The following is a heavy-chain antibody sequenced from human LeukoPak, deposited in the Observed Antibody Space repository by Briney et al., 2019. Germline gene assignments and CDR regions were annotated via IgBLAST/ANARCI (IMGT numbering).Heavy chain of an antibody. J-gene: IGHJ4*02. D-gene: IGHD3-10*01. Sequence: GGSLRLSCAASGFTFSSYSMNWDRQAPGKGLEWVSSISSSSSYIYYADSVKGRFTISRDNAKNSLYLQMNSLRAEDTAVYYCARDWRRRDYYGSGTLDYWGQGTLVTVSS. CDR1: GFTFSSYS. CDR3: ARDWRRRDYYGSGTLDY. CDR2: ISSSSSYI. V-gene: IGHV3-21*01.